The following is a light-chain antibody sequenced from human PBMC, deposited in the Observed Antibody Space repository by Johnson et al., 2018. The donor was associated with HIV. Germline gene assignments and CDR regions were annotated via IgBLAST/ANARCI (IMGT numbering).Light chain of an antibody. Sequence: QSVLTQPPSVSAAPGQKVTISCSGSSSNIGNNYVSWYQQLPGTAPKLLIYENNKRPSGIPDRFSGSKSGTSATLGITGLQTGDDADYYCGTWDSSLSAYYVFGTGTKVTVL. J-gene: IGLJ1*01. CDR3: GTWDSSLSAYYV. V-gene: IGLV1-51*02. CDR2: ENN. CDR1: SSNIGNNY.